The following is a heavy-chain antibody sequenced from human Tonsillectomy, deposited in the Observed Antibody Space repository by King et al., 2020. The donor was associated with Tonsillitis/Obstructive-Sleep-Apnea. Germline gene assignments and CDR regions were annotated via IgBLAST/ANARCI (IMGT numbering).Heavy chain of an antibody. Sequence: LQLQESGPGLVKPSETLSLTCTVSGGSISSSSYYWGWIRQPPGKGLEWIGSIYYSGSTYYNPSLKSRVTISVDPSKKQFSLKLSSVTAADTAVYYCARQDRCSGSTPFDYWGQGTLVTVSS. J-gene: IGHJ4*02. CDR3: ARQDRCSGSTPFDY. CDR1: GGSISSSSYY. D-gene: IGHD6-19*01. CDR2: IYYSGST. V-gene: IGHV4-39*01.